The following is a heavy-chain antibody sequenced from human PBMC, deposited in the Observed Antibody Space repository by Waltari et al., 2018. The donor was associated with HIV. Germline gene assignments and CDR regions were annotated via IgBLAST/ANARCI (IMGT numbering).Heavy chain of an antibody. J-gene: IGHJ4*02. Sequence: QVQLVQSGAEVKKPGASVKVSCTASGYTFTGYYMHWWQPPPGQGLEWMGWINPNSGGTNYAQKFQGRVTMTRDTSISTAYMELSRLRSDDTAVYYCARSYYYDSSGAGDYWGQGTLVTVSS. V-gene: IGHV1-2*02. CDR2: INPNSGGT. D-gene: IGHD3-22*01. CDR3: ARSYYYDSSGAGDY. CDR1: GYTFTGYY.